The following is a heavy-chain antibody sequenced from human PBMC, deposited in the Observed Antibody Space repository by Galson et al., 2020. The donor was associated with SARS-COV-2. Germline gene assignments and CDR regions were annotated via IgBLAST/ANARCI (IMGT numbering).Heavy chain of an antibody. D-gene: IGHD3-22*01. J-gene: IGHJ4*02. CDR1: GGTFSSYA. Sequence: SVKVSCKASGGTFSSYAISWVRQAPGQGLEWMGGIIPIFGTANYAQKFQGRVTITADESTSTAYMELSSLRSEDTAVYYCARHSSYYYDSSGLYYFDYWGQGTLVTVSS. V-gene: IGHV1-69*13. CDR2: IIPIFGTA. CDR3: ARHSSYYYDSSGLYYFDY.